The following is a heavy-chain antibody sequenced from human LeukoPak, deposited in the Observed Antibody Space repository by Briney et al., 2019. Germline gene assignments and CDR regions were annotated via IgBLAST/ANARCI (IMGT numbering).Heavy chain of an antibody. V-gene: IGHV3-23*01. J-gene: IGHJ4*02. CDR2: ISGSGDNT. D-gene: IGHD2-8*01. Sequence: GGSLRLSCAASGFTFRSYAMSWVRQAPGKGLEWVSGISGSGDNTYYADSVKRRFTISRDNSKNTLYLQMNSLRAEDTAVYYCAKGPLILNYFDYLGQGTLVTVSS. CDR3: AKGPLILNYFDY. CDR1: GFTFRSYA.